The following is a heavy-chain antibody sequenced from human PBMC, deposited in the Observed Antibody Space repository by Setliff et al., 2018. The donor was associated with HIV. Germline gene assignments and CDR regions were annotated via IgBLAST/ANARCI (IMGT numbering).Heavy chain of an antibody. D-gene: IGHD1-26*01. CDR3: ARSKISGSNHETYGFDV. V-gene: IGHV4-34*01. CDR1: GRSFSGYY. CDR2: IKHSGGT. J-gene: IGHJ6*02. Sequence: SETLSLTCAVYGRSFSGYYWNWIRQSPGKGLEWIGEIKHSGGTNYNPSLKSRVTMSIDTSKNQFSVKLNSVTAADTAVYYCARSKISGSNHETYGFDVWGQGTTVTVSS.